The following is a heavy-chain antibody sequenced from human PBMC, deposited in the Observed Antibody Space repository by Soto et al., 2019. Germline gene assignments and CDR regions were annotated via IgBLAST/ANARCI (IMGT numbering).Heavy chain of an antibody. CDR2: IKQDGSEK. CDR3: ARRALRDYYDSSGYYLVPTLDY. J-gene: IGHJ4*02. D-gene: IGHD3-22*01. Sequence: PGGSLRLSCAASGFTFSSYWMSWVRQAPGKGLEWVANIKQDGSEKYYVDSVKGRFTISRDNAKNSLYLQMNSLRAEDTAVYYCARRALRDYYDSSGYYLVPTLDYWGQGTLVTVSS. V-gene: IGHV3-7*02. CDR1: GFTFSSYW.